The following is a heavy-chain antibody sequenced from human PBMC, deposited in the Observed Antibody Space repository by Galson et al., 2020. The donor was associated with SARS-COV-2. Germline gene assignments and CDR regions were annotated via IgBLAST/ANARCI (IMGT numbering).Heavy chain of an antibody. CDR3: ARAGSSGGPMSRELDY. J-gene: IGHJ4*02. CDR1: GGSISSGGYY. CDR2: IYYSGST. V-gene: IGHV4-31*03. Sequence: ASETLSLTCTVSGGSISSGGYYWSWIRQHPGKGLEWIGYIYYSGSTYFNPSLKSRVTISVDTSKNQFSLKLSSVTAADTAVYYCARAGSSGGPMSRELDYWGQGTLVTVSS. D-gene: IGHD2-15*01.